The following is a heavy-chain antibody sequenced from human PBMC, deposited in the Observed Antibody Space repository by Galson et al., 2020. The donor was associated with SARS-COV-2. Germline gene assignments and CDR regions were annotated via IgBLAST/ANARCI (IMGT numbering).Heavy chain of an antibody. CDR2: LYFSGTT. CDR1: GGSITYSSYY. CDR3: ARRGGTMTSHYLTSLAP. D-gene: IGHD3-16*01. Sequence: SETLSLTCTLSGGSITYSSYYWAWIRQPPGKGLEWIGSLYFSGTTSYNPSLSSRATITFDTSKNQFSLDLTSVTAADTAVYYCARRGGTMTSHYLTSLAPWGQGIQFTVSS. J-gene: IGHJ5*02. V-gene: IGHV4-39*01.